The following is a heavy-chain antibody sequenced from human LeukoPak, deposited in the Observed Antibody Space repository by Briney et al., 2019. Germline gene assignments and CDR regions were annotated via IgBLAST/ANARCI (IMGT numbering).Heavy chain of an antibody. CDR3: ARDLYSSGWPPYYFDY. CDR2: INPNSGGT. J-gene: IGHJ4*02. Sequence: ASVKVSCKASGYTFTGYYMHWVRQAPGQGLEWMGWINPNSGGTNYAQKFQGWVTMTRDTSISTAYMELSRLRSDDTAVYYCARDLYSSGWPPYYFDYWGQGTLVTVSS. CDR1: GYTFTGYY. D-gene: IGHD6-19*01. V-gene: IGHV1-2*04.